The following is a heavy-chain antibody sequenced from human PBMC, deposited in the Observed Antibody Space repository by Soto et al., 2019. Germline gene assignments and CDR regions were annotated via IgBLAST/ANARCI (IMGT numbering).Heavy chain of an antibody. CDR3: ARLGDYYGSGSYLGYYYYYGMDV. Sequence: QVQLVQSGAEVKKPGASVKVSCKASGYTFISYGISWVRQAPGQGLEWMGWISGYNGNTNYAPKFQGRVTMTPDTSTSTAYMELRSLRSDDTAVYYCARLGDYYGSGSYLGYYYYYGMDVWGQGTTVTVSS. CDR1: GYTFISYG. J-gene: IGHJ6*02. CDR2: ISGYNGNT. D-gene: IGHD3-10*01. V-gene: IGHV1-18*01.